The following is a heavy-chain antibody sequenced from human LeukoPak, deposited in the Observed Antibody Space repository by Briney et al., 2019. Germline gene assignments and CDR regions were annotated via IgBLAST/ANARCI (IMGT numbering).Heavy chain of an antibody. CDR1: GYTFTSYD. V-gene: IGHV1-8*01. D-gene: IGHD6-13*01. Sequence: GASVKVSCKASGYTFTSYDINWVRQATGQGLEWMGWMNPNSANTGYAQKFRGRVTMTGNTSISTAYMELSSLRSEDTAVYYCARASTSWYTGDQYHFDYWGQGTLVTVSS. J-gene: IGHJ4*02. CDR3: ARASTSWYTGDQYHFDY. CDR2: MNPNSANT.